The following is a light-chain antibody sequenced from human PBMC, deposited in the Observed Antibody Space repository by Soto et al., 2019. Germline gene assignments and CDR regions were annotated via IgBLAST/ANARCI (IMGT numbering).Light chain of an antibody. CDR2: GAS. J-gene: IGKJ1*01. V-gene: IGKV3-20*01. CDR3: RQYGTSPTWT. Sequence: IVLTQSPGPLSLSPGERATPSCKSSQSVTTQLAWYQQKPGQAPRLIIYGASSRATGIPDRFSGSGAGTDFTLTISRLEPDDFSVYYCRQYGTSPTWTFGQGTKVDIK. CDR1: QSVTTQ.